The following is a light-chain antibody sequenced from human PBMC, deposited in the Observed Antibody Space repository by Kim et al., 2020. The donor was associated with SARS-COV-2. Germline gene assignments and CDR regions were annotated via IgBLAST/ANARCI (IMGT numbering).Light chain of an antibody. V-gene: IGKV3-20*01. J-gene: IGKJ2*01. CDR3: QQYDSSPYT. CDR1: QSVSSSY. Sequence: LSPRERATLPCRASQSVSSSYLAWYQQKPAQAPRLLIYGASSRATGIPDRFSGSGSATDFTLTISRLEPEDFAVYYCQQYDSSPYTFGQGTKLEI. CDR2: GAS.